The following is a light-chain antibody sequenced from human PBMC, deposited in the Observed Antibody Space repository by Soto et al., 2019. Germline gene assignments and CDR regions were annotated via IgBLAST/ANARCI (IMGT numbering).Light chain of an antibody. CDR1: SSDVGGYNY. J-gene: IGLJ2*01. V-gene: IGLV2-8*01. Sequence: SVLTQPPSASGSPGQSVTLSFTGTSSDVGGYNYVSWYQQHPGKAPTLMIYEVSKRPSGVPDRFSGSKSGNTASLTVSGLQAEDEADYYCSSYAGSNNFRVFGGGTKLPS. CDR2: EVS. CDR3: SSYAGSNNFRV.